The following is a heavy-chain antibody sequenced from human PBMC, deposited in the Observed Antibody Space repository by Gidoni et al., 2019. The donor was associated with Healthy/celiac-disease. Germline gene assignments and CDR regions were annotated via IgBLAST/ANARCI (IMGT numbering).Heavy chain of an antibody. CDR2: MNHNSGNT. J-gene: IGHJ4*02. CDR1: GYTFTSYD. CDR3: ARGLRYYDFWSGYYYFDY. D-gene: IGHD3-3*01. V-gene: IGHV1-8*01. Sequence: QVQLVQSGAAVKKPGASVKFSCKASGYTFTSYDINWVRQATGQGLEWMGWMNHNSGNTGYAQKFQGRVTMTRNTSISTAYMELSSLRSEDTAVYYCARGLRYYDFWSGYYYFDYWGQGTLVTVSS.